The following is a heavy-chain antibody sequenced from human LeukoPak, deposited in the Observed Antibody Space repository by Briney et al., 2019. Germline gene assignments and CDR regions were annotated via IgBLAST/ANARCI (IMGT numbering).Heavy chain of an antibody. CDR1: GFTFSSYS. CDR3: ARDIRYYYDSSGSPGY. V-gene: IGHV3-21*01. CDR2: ISSSSSYI. Sequence: PGGSLRLSCAASGFTFSSYSMNWVRQAPGKGLEWVSSISSSSSYIYYADSVKGRFTISRDNAKNSLYLQMNNLRAEDTAVYYCARDIRYYYDSSGSPGYWGQGTLVTVSS. J-gene: IGHJ4*02. D-gene: IGHD3-22*01.